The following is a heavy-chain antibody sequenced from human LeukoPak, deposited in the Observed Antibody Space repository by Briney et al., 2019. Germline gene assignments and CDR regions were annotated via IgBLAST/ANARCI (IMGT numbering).Heavy chain of an antibody. CDR3: VKRIDGSGSYYIDY. V-gene: IGHV3-23*01. CDR1: GFTFSNFA. J-gene: IGHJ4*01. Sequence: GGSLRLSCAASGFTFSNFAMNWVRQAPGKGLEWVAAIGGGHRFYADSVKGRFTISRDNSKNTLYLQMNSLRAEDTAVYFCVKRIDGSGSYYIDYWGHGILVTVSS. CDR2: IGGGHR. D-gene: IGHD3-10*01.